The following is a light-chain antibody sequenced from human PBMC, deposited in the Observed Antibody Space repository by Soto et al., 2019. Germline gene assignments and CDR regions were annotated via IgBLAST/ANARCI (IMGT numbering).Light chain of an antibody. CDR2: GAS. V-gene: IGKV3-20*01. Sequence: EIVLTQSPGTLSSSPGERATLSCRASQSVSSSHLAWYQQKPGQAPRLLIYGASSRATGIPDRFSGSGSGTDFTLTISRLEPEDVAVYYCLQYGSWYTFGQGTKLEIK. CDR3: LQYGSWYT. J-gene: IGKJ2*01. CDR1: QSVSSSH.